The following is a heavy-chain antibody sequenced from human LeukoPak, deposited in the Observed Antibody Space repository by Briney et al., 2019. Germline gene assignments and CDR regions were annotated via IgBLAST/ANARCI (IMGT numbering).Heavy chain of an antibody. CDR3: ARVIAARPARRTYYYMDV. D-gene: IGHD6-6*01. J-gene: IGHJ6*03. V-gene: IGHV3-7*01. Sequence: GGSLRLTCAASGLTFSNYAMHWVRQAPGKGQEWVANINQHGNEKYYVDSVKGRFAISRDNAKDSLYLQMNTLRAEDTAVYHCARVIAARPARRTYYYMDVWGKGTTVTVSS. CDR1: GLTFSNYA. CDR2: INQHGNEK.